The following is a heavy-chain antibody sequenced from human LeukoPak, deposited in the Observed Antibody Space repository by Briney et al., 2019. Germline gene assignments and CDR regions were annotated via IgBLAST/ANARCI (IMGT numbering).Heavy chain of an antibody. CDR2: INHSGST. CDR3: AARVDTAMGLDY. CDR1: GGSFSGCY. D-gene: IGHD5-18*01. V-gene: IGHV4-34*01. J-gene: IGHJ4*02. Sequence: SETLSLTCAVYGGSFSGCYWSWIRQPPGKGLEWIGEINHSGSTNYNPSLKSRVTISVDTSKNQFSLKLSSVTAADTAVYYCAARVDTAMGLDYWGQGTLVTVSS.